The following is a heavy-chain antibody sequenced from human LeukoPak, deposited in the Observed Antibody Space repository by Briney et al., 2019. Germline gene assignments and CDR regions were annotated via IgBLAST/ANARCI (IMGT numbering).Heavy chain of an antibody. Sequence: GESLKISCKGSGYSFSSHWIGGVRQIPGKGLEWMGNIYPGDSDTRYSPSFQGPVIISADKSISTAYLQWSSLKASDTAMFYCGREGGGGDFDYWGQGTLVTVSS. D-gene: IGHD3-16*01. J-gene: IGHJ4*02. CDR2: IYPGDSDT. CDR1: GYSFSSHW. V-gene: IGHV5-51*01. CDR3: GREGGGGDFDY.